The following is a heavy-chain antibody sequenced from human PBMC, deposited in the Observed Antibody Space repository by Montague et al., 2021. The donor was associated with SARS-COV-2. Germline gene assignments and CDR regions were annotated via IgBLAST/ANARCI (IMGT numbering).Heavy chain of an antibody. CDR1: GDSMSSNNW. V-gene: IGHV4-4*02. CDR2: IHHIVGT. CDR3: ATVFGGCSATSCYLYN. J-gene: IGHJ4*02. Sequence: SETLSLTCAVSGDSMSSNNWWTWVRQSPGKGLEWIGEIHHIVGTNYNPSLKSRVCISVDKSRNQFSLNLNSVTAADTAFYYCATVFGGCSATSCYLYNWGRGTLVTVSS. D-gene: IGHD2-2*01.